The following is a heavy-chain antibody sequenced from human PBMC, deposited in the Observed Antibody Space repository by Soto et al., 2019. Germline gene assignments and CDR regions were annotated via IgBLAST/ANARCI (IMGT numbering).Heavy chain of an antibody. V-gene: IGHV3-9*01. Sequence: EVQLVESGGGLVQPGRSLRLSCAASGFTFDDYAMHWVRQAPGKGLEWVSGISWNSGSIGYADSVKGRFTISRDNAKNSLYLQMNSLRAEDTALYYCAKAVSGHNWFGPWGQGTLVTVSS. CDR3: AKAVSGHNWFGP. CDR1: GFTFDDYA. D-gene: IGHD6-19*01. J-gene: IGHJ5*02. CDR2: ISWNSGSI.